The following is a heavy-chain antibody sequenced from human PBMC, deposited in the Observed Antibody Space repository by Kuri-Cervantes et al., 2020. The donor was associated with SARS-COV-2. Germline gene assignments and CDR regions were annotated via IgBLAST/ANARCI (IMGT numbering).Heavy chain of an antibody. CDR2: IYYSGST. J-gene: IGHJ5*02. V-gene: IGHV4-34*01. Sequence: SETLSLTCAVYGGSFSGYYWSWIRQPPGKGLEWIGSIYYSGSTYYNPSLKSRVTISVDTSKNQFSLKLSSVTAADTAVYYCARVPIAARPSFGVWFDPWGQGTLVTVSS. D-gene: IGHD6-6*01. CDR1: GGSFSGYY. CDR3: ARVPIAARPSFGVWFDP.